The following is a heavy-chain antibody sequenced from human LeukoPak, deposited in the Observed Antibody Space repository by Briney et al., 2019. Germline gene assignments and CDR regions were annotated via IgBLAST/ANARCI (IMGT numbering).Heavy chain of an antibody. CDR2: INPNSGGT. V-gene: IGHV1-2*02. CDR3: ARWAGRYCSSTSCYGGFDP. D-gene: IGHD2-2*01. Sequence: GASVKVSCKASGYTFTGYYMHWVRQAPGQGLEWMGWINPNSGGTNYAQKFQGRVTMTRDTSISTAYMELSRLRSDDTAVYYCARWAGRYCSSTSCYGGFDPWGQGTLVTVSS. J-gene: IGHJ5*02. CDR1: GYTFTGYY.